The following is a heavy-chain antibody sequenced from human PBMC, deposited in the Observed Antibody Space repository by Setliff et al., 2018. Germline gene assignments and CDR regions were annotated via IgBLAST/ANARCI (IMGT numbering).Heavy chain of an antibody. CDR1: GFTFDDYG. J-gene: IGHJ5*01. CDR3: ARSPGWIPWFDS. V-gene: IGHV3-21*01. CDR2: FSSRNDYI. D-gene: IGHD5-18*01. Sequence: LRLSCVASGFTFDDYGMNWVRQAPGKGLEWVASFSSRNDYIYHADSVKGRFTISRDNAKTSLYLQMDSLRVEDTAVYFCARSPGWIPWFDSWGQGTLVTVSS.